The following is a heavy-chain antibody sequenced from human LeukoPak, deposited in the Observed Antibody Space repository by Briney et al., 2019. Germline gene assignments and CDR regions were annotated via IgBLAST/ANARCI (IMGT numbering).Heavy chain of an antibody. Sequence: GGSLRLSCAASGFTFSSYWMSWVRQAPGKGLEWVANMKQDGSEKYYVDSVKGRFTISRDNAKNSLYLQMNSLRAEDTAVYYCARVAAAGPYYYYYYMDVWGKGTTVTVSS. J-gene: IGHJ6*03. D-gene: IGHD6-13*01. CDR3: ARVAAAGPYYYYYYMDV. CDR2: MKQDGSEK. V-gene: IGHV3-7*01. CDR1: GFTFSSYW.